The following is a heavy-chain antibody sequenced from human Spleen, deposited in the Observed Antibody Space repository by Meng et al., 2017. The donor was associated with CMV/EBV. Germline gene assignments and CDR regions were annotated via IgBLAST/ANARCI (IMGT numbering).Heavy chain of an antibody. D-gene: IGHD2-2*01. CDR2: IELDGSEK. CDR3: ARGDFVAAPAASHHLDF. CDR1: GFDFSTYW. V-gene: IGHV3-7*01. Sequence: GGSLRLSCAASGFDFSTYWMSWVRQAPGKGLEWVANIELDGSEKYYVDSVKGRFTISRDNAKNSLYLQLNSLRAKDTAVYYCARGDFVAAPAASHHLDFWGQGTLVTVSS. J-gene: IGHJ4*02.